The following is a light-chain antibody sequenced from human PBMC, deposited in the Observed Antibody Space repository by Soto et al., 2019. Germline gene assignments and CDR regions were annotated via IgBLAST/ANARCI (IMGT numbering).Light chain of an antibody. CDR2: KVS. V-gene: IGKV2-30*01. CDR3: MQGTHWQKT. Sequence: DVVMTQSPLSLPVTLGQPASISCRSSQSLVYSDGNTYLNWFQQMPGQSPRRLIYKVSNRDSGVPDIFSGSGSGTDFTLKISRVEAEDVGGYYCMQGTHWQKTFGQGPKLEIK. J-gene: IGKJ2*01. CDR1: QSLVYSDGNTY.